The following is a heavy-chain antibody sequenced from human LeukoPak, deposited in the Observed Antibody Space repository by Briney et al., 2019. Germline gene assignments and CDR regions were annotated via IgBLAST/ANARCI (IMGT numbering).Heavy chain of an antibody. Sequence: SETLSLTCTVSGGSISSSSYYWGWIRQTPGKGLEWIGSIYYSGSTFYSPSLKSRVTISVDTSKNQFSLKLSSVTAADTAVYYCARGGYCSGGSCYSAAQYNWFDPWGQGTLVTVSS. J-gene: IGHJ5*02. D-gene: IGHD2-15*01. V-gene: IGHV4-39*01. CDR3: ARGGYCSGGSCYSAAQYNWFDP. CDR1: GGSISSSSYY. CDR2: IYYSGST.